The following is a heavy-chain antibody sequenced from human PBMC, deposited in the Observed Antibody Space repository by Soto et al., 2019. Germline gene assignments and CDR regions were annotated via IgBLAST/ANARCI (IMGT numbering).Heavy chain of an antibody. CDR2: IYYSGST. CDR3: ARGNYGSGSYFFDY. Sequence: SETLSLTCTVSGGSISSGGYYWSWIRQHPGKGLEWIGYIYYSGSTYYNPSLKSRVTISVDTSKNQFSPKLSSVTAADTAVYYCARGNYGSGSYFFDYWGQGTLVTVSS. D-gene: IGHD3-10*01. J-gene: IGHJ4*02. CDR1: GGSISSGGYY. V-gene: IGHV4-31*03.